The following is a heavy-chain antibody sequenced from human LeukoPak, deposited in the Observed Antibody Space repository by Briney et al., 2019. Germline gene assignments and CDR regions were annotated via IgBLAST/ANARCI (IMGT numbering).Heavy chain of an antibody. CDR3: ARAPHYYYDTYFDY. CDR2: IYYSGST. Sequence: SQTLSLTCTVSGGSISSGDYYWSWIRQSPGKGLEWIGYIYYSGSTYYNPSLKSRVTISVDTSKNQFSLKLSSVTAADTAVYYCARAPHYYYDTYFDYWGQGTLVTVSS. D-gene: IGHD3-22*01. CDR1: GGSISSGDYY. J-gene: IGHJ4*02. V-gene: IGHV4-30-4*08.